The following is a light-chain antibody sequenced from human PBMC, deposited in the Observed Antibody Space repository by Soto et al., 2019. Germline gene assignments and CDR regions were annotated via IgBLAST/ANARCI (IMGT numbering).Light chain of an antibody. V-gene: IGKV3-11*01. Sequence: EIVLTQSPTTLSLSPGEGATLSCRASQSVSRFLAWFQQKPGQAPRLLIYDASNRATGIPARFSGSGSGTDFTLTISSLEPEDFAVHYCQQRSNWPLTFGPGTKVDMK. J-gene: IGKJ3*01. CDR2: DAS. CDR1: QSVSRF. CDR3: QQRSNWPLT.